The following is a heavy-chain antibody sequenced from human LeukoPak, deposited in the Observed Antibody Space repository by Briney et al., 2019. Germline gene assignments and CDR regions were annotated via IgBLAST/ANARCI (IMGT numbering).Heavy chain of an antibody. CDR2: IYHSGST. J-gene: IGHJ3*02. V-gene: IGHV4-34*01. CDR3: ARGGAVNGFDS. D-gene: IGHD6-19*01. CDR1: GGSFSNYY. Sequence: PSETLSLTCAVYGGSFSNYYWNWIRPTPGKGLEWIGEIYHSGSTDYNPSLKSRVSISIDTSKNHFSLKMSSVTAADTAVYYCARGGAVNGFDSWGQGTRVTVSS.